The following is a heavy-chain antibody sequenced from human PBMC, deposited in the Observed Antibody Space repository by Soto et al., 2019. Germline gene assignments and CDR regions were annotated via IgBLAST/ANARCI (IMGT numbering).Heavy chain of an antibody. CDR2: ISGSGGST. CDR3: ASLGRGSGTTGFDY. Sequence: LRLSCAASGFTFSSYAMSWVRQAPGKGLEWVSAISGSGGSTYYADSVKGRFTISRDNSKNTLYLQMNSLRAEDTAVYYCASLGRGSGTTGFDYWGQGTLVTVSS. J-gene: IGHJ4*02. V-gene: IGHV3-23*01. CDR1: GFTFSSYA. D-gene: IGHD3-10*01.